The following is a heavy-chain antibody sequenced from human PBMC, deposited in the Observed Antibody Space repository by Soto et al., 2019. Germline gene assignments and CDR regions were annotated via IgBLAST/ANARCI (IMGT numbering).Heavy chain of an antibody. CDR3: AREGLVLVPTTVNSDYYYYAMDV. J-gene: IGHJ6*02. D-gene: IGHD4-17*01. V-gene: IGHV1-69*13. Sequence: ASVKVSCKAIGYSFTSHYMHWVRQAPGQGLEWMGGIIPRSATSKYAQKFQGRVTITADESTSTVYMELSTLRPEDTAVYYCAREGLVLVPTTVNSDYYYYAMDVWGQGTTVTVSS. CDR2: IIPRSATS. CDR1: GYSFTSHY.